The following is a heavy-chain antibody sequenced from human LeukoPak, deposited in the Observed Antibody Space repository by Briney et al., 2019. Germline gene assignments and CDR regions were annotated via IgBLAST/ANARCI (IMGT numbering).Heavy chain of an antibody. J-gene: IGHJ5*02. CDR1: GGSISRYY. V-gene: IGHV4-4*09. D-gene: IGHD2-2*01. Sequence: PSETLSLTCTVSGGSISRYYWSWIRQPPGKGLQWIGYIYTSGSTNYNPSLKSRVTISVDTSKNQFSLKLGSVTAADTAVYYCARQNALQDSDWFDPWGQGTLVTVSS. CDR2: IYTSGST. CDR3: ARQNALQDSDWFDP.